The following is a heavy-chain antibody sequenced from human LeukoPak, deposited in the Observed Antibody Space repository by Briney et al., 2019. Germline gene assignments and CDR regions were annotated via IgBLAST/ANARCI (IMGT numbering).Heavy chain of an antibody. CDR1: GFTFSSYA. Sequence: GGSLRLSCAASGFTFSSYALSWVRKAPGKGLEWVSAISGSGGSTYYADSVKGRFTISRDNSKNTLYLQMNSLRAEDTAVYYCAKLRYFDWLSTDFGYWGQGTLVTVSS. V-gene: IGHV3-23*01. CDR3: AKLRYFDWLSTDFGY. J-gene: IGHJ4*02. D-gene: IGHD3-9*01. CDR2: ISGSGGST.